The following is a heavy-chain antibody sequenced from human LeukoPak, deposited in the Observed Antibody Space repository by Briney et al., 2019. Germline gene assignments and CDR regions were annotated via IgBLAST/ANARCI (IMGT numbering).Heavy chain of an antibody. CDR3: ARGTACSGSSCSCDY. CDR1: GYTFTGYY. D-gene: IGHD2-15*01. J-gene: IGHJ4*02. CDR2: INPNSGGT. V-gene: IGHV1-2*02. Sequence: ASVKVSCKASGYTFTGYYMHWVRQAAGQGREGMGWINPNSGGTNYAQKFQGRVTMTRETSISTAYMELSRLTSDDTAVYYCARGTACSGSSCSCDYWGQGTLVTVSS.